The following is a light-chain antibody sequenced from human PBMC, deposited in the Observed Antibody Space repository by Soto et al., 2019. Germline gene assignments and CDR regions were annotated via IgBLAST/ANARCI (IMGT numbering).Light chain of an antibody. J-gene: IGLJ3*02. CDR1: SSNIGSNY. CDR2: DNN. Sequence: QAVLTQPPSVSAAPGQKVTISCSGSSSNIGSNYVSWYQHLPGTAPKLLIHDNNKRPSGIPDRFSGSKSGTSATLGITGLQTGDKADYYCGTWDSSLSAVVFGGGTKLTVL. CDR3: GTWDSSLSAVV. V-gene: IGLV1-51*01.